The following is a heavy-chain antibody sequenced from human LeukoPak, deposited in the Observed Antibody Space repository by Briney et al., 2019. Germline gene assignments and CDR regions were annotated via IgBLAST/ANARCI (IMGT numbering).Heavy chain of an antibody. V-gene: IGHV3-49*03. Sequence: GGSLRLSCRVSGFTFGDYAMSWFRQAPGKGLEWVAFIRSKVSGGTTEYDASVKGRFTISRDDSKSIVYLQMNSLRTDDTAVYYCTRGVVVTAIRKVDYWGQGTLVTVSS. J-gene: IGHJ4*02. CDR2: IRSKVSGGTT. D-gene: IGHD2-21*02. CDR3: TRGVVVTAIRKVDY. CDR1: GFTFGDYA.